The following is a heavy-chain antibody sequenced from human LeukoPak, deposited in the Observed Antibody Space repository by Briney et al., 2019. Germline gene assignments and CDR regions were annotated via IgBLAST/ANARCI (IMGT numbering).Heavy chain of an antibody. V-gene: IGHV3-30*18. CDR2: ISYDGSNK. CDR3: AKDHRGSYDSSGYLLSEIDAFDI. CDR1: GFTFSSYG. J-gene: IGHJ3*02. Sequence: PGGSLRLSCAASGFTFSSYGMHWVRQAPGKGLEWVAVISYDGSNKYYADSVKGRFTISRDNSKNTLYLQMNSLRAEDTAVYYCAKDHRGSYDSSGYLLSEIDAFDIWGQGTMVTVSS. D-gene: IGHD3-22*01.